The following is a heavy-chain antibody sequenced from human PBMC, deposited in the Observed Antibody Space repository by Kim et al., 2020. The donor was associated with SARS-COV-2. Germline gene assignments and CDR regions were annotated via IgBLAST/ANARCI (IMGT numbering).Heavy chain of an antibody. CDR3: ARVGEGCSSTSCYLAYYYYYYGMDV. D-gene: IGHD2-2*01. CDR2: ISSSSSTI. Sequence: GGSLRLSCAASGFTFSSYSMNWVRQAPGKGLEWVSYISSSSSTIYYADSVKGRFTISRDNAKNSLYLQMNSLRDEDTAVYYCARVGEGCSSTSCYLAYYYYYYGMDVWGQGTTVTVSS. CDR1: GFTFSSYS. V-gene: IGHV3-48*02. J-gene: IGHJ6*02.